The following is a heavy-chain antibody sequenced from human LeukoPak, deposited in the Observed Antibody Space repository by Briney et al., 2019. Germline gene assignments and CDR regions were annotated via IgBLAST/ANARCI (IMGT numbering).Heavy chain of an antibody. Sequence: GGSLGLSCAASGFTFRSYRMNWVRQAPGKGLEWVASIKQGESERYYVDSVNGRFTISRDNAKNSLYLQMNSLRAEDTAVYYCARGDNSAFDIWGEGTMVTVSS. CDR3: ARGDNSAFDI. J-gene: IGHJ3*02. V-gene: IGHV3-7*04. CDR1: GFTFRSYR. CDR2: IKQGESER. D-gene: IGHD3-22*01.